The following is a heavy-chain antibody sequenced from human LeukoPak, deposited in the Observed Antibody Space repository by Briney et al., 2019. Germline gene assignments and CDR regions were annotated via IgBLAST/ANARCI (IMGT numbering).Heavy chain of an antibody. D-gene: IGHD5-12*01. CDR2: ISGRGYPK. Sequence: GGSLRLSCAASGFTFTTFAMSWARRAPGKGLGWVSVISGRGYPKHYPDPVKGRFTITRDNLEKMVYLQMNSLRAEDTRVYYCAKKRYEDGTSSPGYLDLWRQGTTVPVSS. V-gene: IGHV3-23*01. CDR1: GFTFTTFA. J-gene: IGHJ6*02. CDR3: AKKRYEDGTSSPGYLDL.